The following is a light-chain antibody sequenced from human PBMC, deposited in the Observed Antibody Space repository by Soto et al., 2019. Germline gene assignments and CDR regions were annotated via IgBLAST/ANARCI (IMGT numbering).Light chain of an antibody. CDR2: GAS. V-gene: IGKV1-5*01. Sequence: DIQMTQSPSTLSASVGDRVTITCRASQSISSWLAWYQQKPGKAPKLLIYGASSLESGVPSRFSGSGSGTEFTLTISSLQPDDFATYYCQQYNSYRRTFGQGTKLEIK. CDR1: QSISSW. CDR3: QQYNSYRRT. J-gene: IGKJ2*01.